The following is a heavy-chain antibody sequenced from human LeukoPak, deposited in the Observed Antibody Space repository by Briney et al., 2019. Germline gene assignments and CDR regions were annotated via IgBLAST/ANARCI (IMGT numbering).Heavy chain of an antibody. CDR1: GFTFSSYS. Sequence: PGGSLRLSCAASGFTFSSYSMNWVRQAPGKGLEWVSSISSSSSYIYYADSVKGRFTISRDNAKNSLYLQMNSQRAEDTAVYYCARDHPGIPPRFDYWGQGTLVTVSS. D-gene: IGHD6-13*01. J-gene: IGHJ4*02. CDR3: ARDHPGIPPRFDY. CDR2: ISSSSSYI. V-gene: IGHV3-21*01.